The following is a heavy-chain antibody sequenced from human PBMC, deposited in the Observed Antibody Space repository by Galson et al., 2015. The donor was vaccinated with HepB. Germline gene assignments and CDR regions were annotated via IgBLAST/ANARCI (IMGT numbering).Heavy chain of an antibody. J-gene: IGHJ4*02. CDR3: AKRDPDCSSTTICLTPLLHY. CDR2: ISGSGDST. Sequence: SLRLSCAASGFTFSSYAMSWVRQAPGKGLEWVSSISGSGDSTYYADSVKGRFTISRDNSKNTLYLQMSSLRAEDTAVYYCAKRDPDCSSTTICLTPLLHYWGQGTLVTVSS. CDR1: GFTFSSYA. V-gene: IGHV3-23*01. D-gene: IGHD2/OR15-2a*01.